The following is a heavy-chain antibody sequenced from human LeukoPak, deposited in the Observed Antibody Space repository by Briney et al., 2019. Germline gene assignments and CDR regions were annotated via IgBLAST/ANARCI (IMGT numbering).Heavy chain of an antibody. CDR2: ISGSAGTT. V-gene: IGHV3-23*01. CDR3: AKVQEMGTILPPFHY. Sequence: GGSLRLSCAASGFTFNNYWMHWVRQAPGKGLEWVSAISGSAGTTFYADSVKGRFTISRDNSKNTLYLQVNSLRAADTAVYHCAKVQEMGTILPPFHYWGQGTLVTVSS. D-gene: IGHD5-24*01. CDR1: GFTFNNYW. J-gene: IGHJ4*02.